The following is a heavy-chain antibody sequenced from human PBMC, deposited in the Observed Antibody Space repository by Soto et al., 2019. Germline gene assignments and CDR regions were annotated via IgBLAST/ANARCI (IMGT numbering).Heavy chain of an antibody. CDR3: ARDDCSSTSCIDY. CDR2: IIPILGIA. J-gene: IGHJ4*02. CDR1: GGTFSSYT. D-gene: IGHD2-2*01. Sequence: QVQLVQSGAEVKKPGSSVKVSCKASGGTFSSYTISWVRQAPGQGLEWMGRIIPILGIANYAQKFQGRVTITADKSTSTAYMELSSLRSEDTAVYYCARDDCSSTSCIDYWGQGTLVTVSS. V-gene: IGHV1-69*08.